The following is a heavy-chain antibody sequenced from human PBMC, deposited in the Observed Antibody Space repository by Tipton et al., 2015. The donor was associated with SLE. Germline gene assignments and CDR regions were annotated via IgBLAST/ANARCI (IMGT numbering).Heavy chain of an antibody. D-gene: IGHD6-13*01. J-gene: IGHJ6*02. CDR2: ISSSSSTI. CDR3: ARDLRGSSGIHYGMDV. Sequence: SLRLSCAASGFTFSSYSMNWVRQAPGKGVEWVSYISSSSSTIYYADSVKGRFTISRDNAKNSLYLQMNSLRDEDTAVYYCARDLRGSSGIHYGMDVWGQGTTVPVSS. V-gene: IGHV3-48*02. CDR1: GFTFSSYS.